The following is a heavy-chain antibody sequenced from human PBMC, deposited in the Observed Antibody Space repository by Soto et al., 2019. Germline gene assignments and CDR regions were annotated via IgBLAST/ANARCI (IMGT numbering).Heavy chain of an antibody. CDR2: ISGGGDNT. Sequence: GGSLRLSCAASGFTFNNFAMSWVRQAPGKGLEWLSAISGGGDNTYYADSGKGRFTISRDNSRNTLYLQMISLRADDTAVYYCAKDAPGSSWYRFHYWGQGTLVTVSS. J-gene: IGHJ4*02. CDR1: GFTFNNFA. V-gene: IGHV3-23*01. CDR3: AKDAPGSSWYRFHY. D-gene: IGHD6-13*01.